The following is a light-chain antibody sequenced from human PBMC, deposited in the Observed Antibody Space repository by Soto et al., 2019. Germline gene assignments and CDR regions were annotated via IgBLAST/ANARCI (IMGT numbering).Light chain of an antibody. CDR2: DAS. CDR3: QQYNSYPWT. J-gene: IGKJ1*01. CDR1: QGIGRW. V-gene: IGKV1-5*01. Sequence: DIQMTQSPSFVSASVGDRFSITCRASQGIGRWLAWYQQKPGKAPKLLIYDASSLESGVPSRFSGSGSGTEFTLTITSLQPDDFATYYCQQYNSYPWTFGQGTKVDIK.